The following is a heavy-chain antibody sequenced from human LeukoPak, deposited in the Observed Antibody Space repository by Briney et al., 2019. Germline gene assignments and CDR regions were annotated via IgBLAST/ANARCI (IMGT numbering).Heavy chain of an antibody. V-gene: IGHV1-18*01. Sequence: ASVKVSCKASGYTFTTYGISWVRQAPGQGLEWMGWSSTYNGHTNYAQKFQGRVTMTRDTSTSTVYMELSSLRSGDTAVYYCARFAVHRRLAVAGQFGLDYWGQGTLVTVSS. CDR2: SSTYNGHT. D-gene: IGHD6-19*01. CDR1: GYTFTTYG. J-gene: IGHJ4*02. CDR3: ARFAVHRRLAVAGQFGLDY.